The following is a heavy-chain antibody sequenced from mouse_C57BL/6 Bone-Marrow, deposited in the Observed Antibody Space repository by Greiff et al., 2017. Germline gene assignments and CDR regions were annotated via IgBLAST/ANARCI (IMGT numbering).Heavy chain of an antibody. D-gene: IGHD2-1*01. V-gene: IGHV1-81*01. Sequence: QVQLQQSGAELARPGASVKLSCKASGYTFTSYGISWVKQRTGQGLEWIGEIYPRSGNTYYNEKFKGKATLTADKSSSTAYMELRSLTSEDSAVYFCARRYGNYWYFDVWGTGTTVTVSS. J-gene: IGHJ1*03. CDR1: GYTFTSYG. CDR3: ARRYGNYWYFDV. CDR2: IYPRSGNT.